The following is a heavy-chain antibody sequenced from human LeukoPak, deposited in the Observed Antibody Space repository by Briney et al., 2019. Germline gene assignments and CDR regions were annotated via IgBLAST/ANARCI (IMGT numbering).Heavy chain of an antibody. J-gene: IGHJ5*02. CDR1: GYTFTSYY. CDR2: INPSGGST. V-gene: IGHV1-46*01. D-gene: IGHD2-15*01. CDR3: ARGGFCSGGSCYIIDP. Sequence: ASVKVSCKASGYTFTSYYMHWVRQAPGQGLEWMGIINPSGGSTSYAQKFRGRVTMTRDTSTSTVYMELSSLRSEDTAVYYCARGGFCSGGSCYIIDPWGQGTLVTVSS.